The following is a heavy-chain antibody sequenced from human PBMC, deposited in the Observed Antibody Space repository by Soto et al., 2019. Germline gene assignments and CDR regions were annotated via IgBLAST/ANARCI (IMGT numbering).Heavy chain of an antibody. CDR2: IIPIFGTA. J-gene: IGHJ4*02. V-gene: IGHV1-69*06. D-gene: IGHD5-12*01. Sequence: QVQLVQSGAEVKKPGSSVKVSCKASGGTFSSYAISWVREAPGQGLEWMGGIIPIFGTANYAQKFQGRVTITADKSTSTAYMELSSLRSEDTAVYYCARGLSRYSGYDYYFDYWGQGTLVTVSS. CDR1: GGTFSSYA. CDR3: ARGLSRYSGYDYYFDY.